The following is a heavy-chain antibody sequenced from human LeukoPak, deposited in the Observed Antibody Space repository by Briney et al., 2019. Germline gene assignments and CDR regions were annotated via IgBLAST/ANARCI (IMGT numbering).Heavy chain of an antibody. CDR3: ARDGPTPDSNWELVDY. CDR2: ISAYNGNT. V-gene: IGHV1-18*01. CDR1: GYTFTSYG. J-gene: IGHJ4*02. D-gene: IGHD1-26*01. Sequence: ASVKVSCKASGYTFTSYGISSVRQAPGQGFEWMGGISAYNGNTNYAQKLQGRVTMTTDTSTSTAYMELRSLRSDDTAVYYCARDGPTPDSNWELVDYWGQGTLVTVSS.